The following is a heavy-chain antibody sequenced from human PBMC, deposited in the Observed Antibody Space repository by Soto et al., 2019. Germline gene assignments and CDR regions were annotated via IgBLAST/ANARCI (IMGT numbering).Heavy chain of an antibody. CDR2: IYSGGST. V-gene: IGHV3-53*01. D-gene: IGHD6-19*01. CDR1: GFTVSSNY. J-gene: IGHJ5*02. CDR3: ASSPYSSGWTGHHWFDP. Sequence: PGGSLRLSCAASGFTVSSNYMSWVRQAPWKGLEWVSVIYSGGSTYYADSVKGRFTISRDNSKNTLYLQMNSLRAEDTAVYYCASSPYSSGWTGHHWFDPWGQRTLVAVSS.